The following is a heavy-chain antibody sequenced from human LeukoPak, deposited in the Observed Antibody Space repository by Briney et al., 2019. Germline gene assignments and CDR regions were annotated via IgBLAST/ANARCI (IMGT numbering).Heavy chain of an antibody. J-gene: IGHJ4*02. CDR2: IASSSVTI. V-gene: IGHV3-48*04. D-gene: IGHD6-13*01. CDR3: ARDRRSSWFFYYFDY. Sequence: GGSLRLSCAASGFTFSTYNMNWVRQAPGKGLEWVSYIASSSVTIYYADSVKGRFTISRDNAKNSLYLQMNSLRAEDTAVYYCARDRRSSWFFYYFDYWGQGTLVTVSS. CDR1: GFTFSTYN.